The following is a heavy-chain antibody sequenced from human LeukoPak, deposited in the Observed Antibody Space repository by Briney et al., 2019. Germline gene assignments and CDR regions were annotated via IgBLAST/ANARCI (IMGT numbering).Heavy chain of an antibody. CDR3: AREGGGDAFDI. Sequence: RGSLRLSCAASGFTFSSYEMNWVRQAPGKGLEWVSYISGSGGSIYYADSVKGRFTISRDNAKNSLYLQMNSLRAEDTAVYYCAREGGGDAFDIWGQGTLVTVSS. J-gene: IGHJ3*02. CDR2: ISGSGGSI. D-gene: IGHD1-26*01. V-gene: IGHV3-48*03. CDR1: GFTFSSYE.